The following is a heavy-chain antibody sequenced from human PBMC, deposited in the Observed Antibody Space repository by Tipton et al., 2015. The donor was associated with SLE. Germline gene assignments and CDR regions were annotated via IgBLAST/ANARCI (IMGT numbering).Heavy chain of an antibody. Sequence: TLSLTCTVSGGSISSGGYSWSWIRQPPGKGLEWIGYIYHSGSTHYNPSLKSRVTISVDTSKNQFSLKLSSVTAADTAVYYCARGPLLDLWGRGTLVTVSS. V-gene: IGHV4-30-2*01. CDR1: GGSISSGGYS. D-gene: IGHD5/OR15-5a*01. J-gene: IGHJ2*01. CDR2: IYHSGST. CDR3: ARGPLLDL.